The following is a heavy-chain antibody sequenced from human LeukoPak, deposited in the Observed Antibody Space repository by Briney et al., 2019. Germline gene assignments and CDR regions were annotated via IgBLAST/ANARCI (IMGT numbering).Heavy chain of an antibody. V-gene: IGHV3-33*01. CDR2: IWYDGGNK. CDR1: GFTFSSYG. D-gene: IGHD2-15*01. Sequence: GGSLRLSCAASGFTFSSYGMHWVRQAPGKGLEWVAIIWYDGGNKYYADSVKGRFTISRDNSKNTVYLQINSLRAEDTAVYYCAREYCSGGNCWKQDAFDIWVQGTMVTVSS. J-gene: IGHJ3*02. CDR3: AREYCSGGNCWKQDAFDI.